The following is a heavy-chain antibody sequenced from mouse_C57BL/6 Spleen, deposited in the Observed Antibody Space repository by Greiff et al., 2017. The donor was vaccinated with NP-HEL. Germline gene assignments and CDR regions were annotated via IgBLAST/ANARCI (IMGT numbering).Heavy chain of an antibody. CDR1: GYTFTSYW. CDR3: APYDYDVGFAY. Sequence: VQLQQPGAELVRPGSSVKLSCKASGYTFTSYWMHWVKQRPIQGLEWIGNIDPSDSETHYNQKFKDKATLTVDKSSSTAYMQLSSLTSEDSAVYYCAPYDYDVGFAYWGQGTPVTVSA. D-gene: IGHD2-4*01. V-gene: IGHV1-52*01. CDR2: IDPSDSET. J-gene: IGHJ3*01.